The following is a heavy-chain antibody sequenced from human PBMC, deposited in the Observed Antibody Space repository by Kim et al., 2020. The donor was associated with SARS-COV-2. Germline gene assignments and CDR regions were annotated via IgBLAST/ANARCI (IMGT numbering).Heavy chain of an antibody. V-gene: IGHV1-8*01. CDR2: MNPNSGNT. D-gene: IGHD3-3*01. J-gene: IGHJ5*02. Sequence: ASVKVSCKASGYTFTSYDINWVRQATGQGLEWMGWMNPNSGNTGYAQKFQGRVTMTRNTSISTAYMELSGLRSEDTAVYYCARLTGTDFWSGYFTGNWFDPWGQGTLVTVSS. CDR1: GYTFTSYD. CDR3: ARLTGTDFWSGYFTGNWFDP.